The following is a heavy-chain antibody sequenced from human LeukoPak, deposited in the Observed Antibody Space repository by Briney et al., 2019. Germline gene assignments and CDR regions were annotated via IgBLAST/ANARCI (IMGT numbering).Heavy chain of an antibody. Sequence: ASVKVSCKASGGTFSSYAISWVRQAPGQGLEWMGGIIPIFGTANYAQKFQGRVTITADESMSTAYMELSSLRSEDTAVYYCASPVAGSYYYGMDVWGQGTTVTVSS. J-gene: IGHJ6*02. CDR3: ASPVAGSYYYGMDV. CDR2: IIPIFGTA. CDR1: GGTFSSYA. D-gene: IGHD6-19*01. V-gene: IGHV1-69*13.